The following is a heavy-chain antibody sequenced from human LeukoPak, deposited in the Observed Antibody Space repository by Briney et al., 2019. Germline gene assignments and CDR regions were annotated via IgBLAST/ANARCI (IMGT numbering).Heavy chain of an antibody. V-gene: IGHV6-1*01. Sequence: SQTLSLTCAISGDSVSSNSAAWNWIRQSPSRGLEWLGRTYYRSKWYNDYAVSVKSRITINPDTSKNQFSLQLNSVTPEDTAVYYCARVLRYCSSTSCYAVDYYYGMDVWGQGTTVTVSS. CDR1: GDSVSSNSAA. CDR3: ARVLRYCSSTSCYAVDYYYGMDV. J-gene: IGHJ6*02. CDR2: TYYRSKWYN. D-gene: IGHD2-2*01.